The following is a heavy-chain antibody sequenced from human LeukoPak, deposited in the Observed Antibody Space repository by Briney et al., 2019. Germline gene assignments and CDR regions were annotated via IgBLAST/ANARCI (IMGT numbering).Heavy chain of an antibody. J-gene: IGHJ4*02. D-gene: IGHD5-18*01. Sequence: GGSLRLSCSASGFTFRSYSMNWVRQAPGKGLEYVSAISSNGGSTYYADSVKGRFTISRDNSKNTLYLQMSSLRAEDTAVYYCVKGMDIAMVSAFDYWGQGTLVTVSS. V-gene: IGHV3-64D*09. CDR1: GFTFRSYS. CDR2: ISSNGGST. CDR3: VKGMDIAMVSAFDY.